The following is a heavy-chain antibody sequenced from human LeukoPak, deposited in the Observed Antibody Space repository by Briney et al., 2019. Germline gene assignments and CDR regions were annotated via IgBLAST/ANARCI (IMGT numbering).Heavy chain of an antibody. J-gene: IGHJ4*02. CDR1: GYTFTGYY. D-gene: IGHD2-15*01. V-gene: IGHV1-2*06. Sequence: ASVKVSCKASGYTFTGYYMHWVRQAPGQGLEWMGRINPNSGGTNYAQKFQGRVTMTRDTSISTAYMELSRLRSDDTAVYYCARVAVVGAIFDYWGQGTLVTVSS. CDR2: INPNSGGT. CDR3: ARVAVVGAIFDY.